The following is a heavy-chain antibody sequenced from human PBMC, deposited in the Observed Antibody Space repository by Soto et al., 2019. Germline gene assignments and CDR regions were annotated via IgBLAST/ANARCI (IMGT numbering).Heavy chain of an antibody. CDR2: IIPILGIA. CDR3: ARDPPWPSYLDWFDP. D-gene: IGHD5-12*01. CDR1: GGTFSSYT. J-gene: IGHJ5*02. V-gene: IGHV1-69*08. Sequence: QVQLVQSGAEVKKPGSSVKVSCKASGGTFSSYTISWVRQAPGQGLEWMGRIIPILGIANYAQMLQGRVTITADKSTRTAYMELSSLRSEDTAVYYCARDPPWPSYLDWFDPWGQGTLVTVSS.